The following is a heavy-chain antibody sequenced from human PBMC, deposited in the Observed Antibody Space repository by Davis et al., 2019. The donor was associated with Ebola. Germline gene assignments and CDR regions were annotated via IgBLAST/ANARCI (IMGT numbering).Heavy chain of an antibody. CDR3: AKDYYDSSGRFFDY. J-gene: IGHJ4*02. CDR1: GFTFSSYA. V-gene: IGHV3-23*01. D-gene: IGHD3-22*01. CDR2: ISGSTGNT. Sequence: GESLKISCAASGFTFSSYAMTWVRQAPGKGLEWVSTISGSTGNTHYADSVKGRFTISRDNSKNTLYLQMNSLRAEDTAVYYCAKDYYDSSGRFFDYWGQGTLVTVSS.